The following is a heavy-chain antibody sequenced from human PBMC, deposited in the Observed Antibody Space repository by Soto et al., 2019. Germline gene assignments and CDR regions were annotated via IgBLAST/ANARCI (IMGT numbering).Heavy chain of an antibody. CDR1: GGSISSGDYY. J-gene: IGHJ4*02. V-gene: IGHV4-30-4*01. Sequence: TLSLTCTVSGGSISSGDYYWSWIRQPPGKGLEWIGYIYYSGSTYYNPSLKSRVTISVDTSKNQFSLKLSSVTAADTAVYYCAGLSYSYDSSATRSDYCGQGTLVTVSS. CDR2: IYYSGST. CDR3: AGLSYSYDSSATRSDY. D-gene: IGHD3-22*01.